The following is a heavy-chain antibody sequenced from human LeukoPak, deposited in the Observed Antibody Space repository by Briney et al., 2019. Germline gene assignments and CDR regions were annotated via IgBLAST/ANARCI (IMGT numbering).Heavy chain of an antibody. V-gene: IGHV1-46*01. CDR3: ARATYYYDSSGYSPLKDAFDI. Sequence: RASVTVSCQASGYTFPNYYMHWVRQAPGQGLEWMGLINPNDGSTNYAPMFQGRVIMTRDTSTSTVYMELSSLRSEYTAVYDCARATYYYDSSGYSPLKDAFDIWGQGTMVTVSS. CDR1: GYTFPNYY. D-gene: IGHD3-22*01. J-gene: IGHJ3*02. CDR2: INPNDGST.